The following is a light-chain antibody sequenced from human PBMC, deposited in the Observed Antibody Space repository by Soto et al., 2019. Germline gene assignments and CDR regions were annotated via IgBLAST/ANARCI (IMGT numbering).Light chain of an antibody. CDR2: GDD. V-gene: IGLV6-57*01. CDR1: SGSIASNY. J-gene: IGLJ2*01. Sequence: NFMLTQPHSVSESPGKTVTISCTRSSGSIASNYVQWYQKRPGSSPTTVIYGDDQRPSGVPDRFSGSIDSSSNSASLTISGLKTEDEADYYCQSYATTSAVFGGGTKLTVL. CDR3: QSYATTSAV.